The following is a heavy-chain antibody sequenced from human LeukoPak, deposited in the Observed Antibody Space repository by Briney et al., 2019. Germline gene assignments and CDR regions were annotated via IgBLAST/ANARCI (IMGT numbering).Heavy chain of an antibody. CDR2: ISPNGGST. CDR3: AKDSDYGDHAGDC. CDR1: GFTFSTYA. D-gene: IGHD4-17*01. J-gene: IGHJ4*02. Sequence: GGSLRLSCVASGFTFSTYAMYWVRQAPGKGLEYVSAISPNGGSTFDADSVKGRFTVSRDNSKSTLYLQMNSLRAEDTAVYYCAKDSDYGDHAGDCWGQGTLVTVSS. V-gene: IGHV3-64*02.